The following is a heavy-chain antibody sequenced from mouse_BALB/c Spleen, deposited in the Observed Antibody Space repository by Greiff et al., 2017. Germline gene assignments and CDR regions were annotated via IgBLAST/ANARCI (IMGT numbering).Heavy chain of an antibody. J-gene: IGHJ3*01. D-gene: IGHD1-1*01. CDR2: FYPGSGSI. CDR1: GYTFTEYI. Sequence: VMLVESGAELVKPGASVKLSCKASGYTFTEYIIHWVKQRSGQGLEWIGWFYPGSGSIKYNEKFKDKATLTADKSSSTVYMELSRLTSEDSAVYFCARHEGRYYYGSPAWFAYWGQGTLVTVSA. CDR3: ARHEGRYYYGSPAWFAY. V-gene: IGHV1-62-2*01.